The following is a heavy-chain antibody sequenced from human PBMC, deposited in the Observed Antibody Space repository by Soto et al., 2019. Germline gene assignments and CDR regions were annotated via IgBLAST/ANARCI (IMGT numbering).Heavy chain of an antibody. Sequence: QVQLVQSGAEVKKPGASVKVSCKASGYTFTSYGISWVRQAPGQGLEWMGWISAYNGNTNYAQKLQGRVTMTTDTTTRTAYTELRSLRSDDTAVYYCGRDKAYSGSYYIHYYYGMDVWGQGTTVTVSS. D-gene: IGHD1-26*01. J-gene: IGHJ6*02. V-gene: IGHV1-18*01. CDR2: ISAYNGNT. CDR3: GRDKAYSGSYYIHYYYGMDV. CDR1: GYTFTSYG.